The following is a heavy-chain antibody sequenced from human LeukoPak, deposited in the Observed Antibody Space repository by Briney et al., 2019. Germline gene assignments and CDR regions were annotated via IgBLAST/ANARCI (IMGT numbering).Heavy chain of an antibody. J-gene: IGHJ3*02. CDR2: IYHSGST. CDR3: ARAFRDDDDSSRPDAFDI. CDR1: GGSISSGSYS. Sequence: PSQTLSLTCAVSGGSISSGSYSWSWIRQPPGKGLEWIGYIYHSGSTYYNPSLKSRVTISVDRSKNQFSLKLSSVTAADTAVYYCARAFRDDDDSSRPDAFDIWGQGTMVTVSS. D-gene: IGHD3-22*01. V-gene: IGHV4-30-2*01.